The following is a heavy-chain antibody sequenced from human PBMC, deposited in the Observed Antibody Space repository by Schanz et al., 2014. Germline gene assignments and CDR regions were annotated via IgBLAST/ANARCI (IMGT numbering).Heavy chain of an antibody. CDR2: ISASGDST. J-gene: IGHJ6*02. Sequence: DVQLVESGGGLVQSGGSLRLSCAASGFNFGDYYMTWVRQAPGRGLEWVSFISASGDSTSYADSVKGRFTISRDNSKNTLYLQMNSLRDEDTAMYYCARRVPYSFGLDVWGQGATVTVSS. CDR1: GFNFGDYY. D-gene: IGHD1-1*01. V-gene: IGHV3-23*04. CDR3: ARRVPYSFGLDV.